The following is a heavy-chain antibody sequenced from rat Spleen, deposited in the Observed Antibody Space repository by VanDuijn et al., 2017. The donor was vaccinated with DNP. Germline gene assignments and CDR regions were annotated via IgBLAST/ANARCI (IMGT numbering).Heavy chain of an antibody. Sequence: EVQLVESGGGLVQPGRSLKLSCAASGFTFSNHGMAWVRQAPTKGLEWVASISTGGGITFYRDSVKGRFTISRDDAKNTQYLQMDSLRSEDTATYYCARHEDSSSYIYGFAYWGQGTLVTVSS. CDR1: GFTFSNHG. J-gene: IGHJ3*01. V-gene: IGHV5S13*01. D-gene: IGHD1-2*01. CDR2: ISTGGGIT. CDR3: ARHEDSSSYIYGFAY.